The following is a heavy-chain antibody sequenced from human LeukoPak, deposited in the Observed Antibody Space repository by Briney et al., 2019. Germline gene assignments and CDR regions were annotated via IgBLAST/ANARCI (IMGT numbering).Heavy chain of an antibody. CDR1: GFTFSSYA. D-gene: IGHD3-10*01. CDR3: AKDVEGSYYGSGSYTLYYFDY. J-gene: IGHJ4*02. Sequence: GGSLRLSCAASGFTFSSYAMSWVRQAPGKGLEWVSAISGSGGSTYYADSVKGRFTISRDNSKNTLYLQMNSLRAEDTAVYYCAKDVEGSYYGSGSYTLYYFDYWGQGTLVTVPS. CDR2: ISGSGGST. V-gene: IGHV3-23*01.